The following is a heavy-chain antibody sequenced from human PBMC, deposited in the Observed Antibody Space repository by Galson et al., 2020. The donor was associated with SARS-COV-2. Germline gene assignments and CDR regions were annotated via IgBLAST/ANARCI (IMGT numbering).Heavy chain of an antibody. V-gene: IGHV1-2*05. CDR2: INPNSGGT. CDR3: ARGKSLSYDFWSGYSFHHFDY. J-gene: IGHJ4*02. D-gene: IGHD3-3*01. Sequence: ASVKVSCKASGYTFTGYYMHWVRQAPGQGLEWMGRINPNSGGTNYAQKFQGRVTMTRDTSISTAYMELSRLRSDDTVVYYCARGKSLSYDFWSGYSFHHFDYWGQGTLVTVSS. CDR1: GYTFTGYY.